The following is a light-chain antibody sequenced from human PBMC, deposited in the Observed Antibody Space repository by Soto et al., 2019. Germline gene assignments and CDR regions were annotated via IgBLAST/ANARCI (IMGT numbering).Light chain of an antibody. CDR3: AAWDDSLNGPV. CDR2: SND. J-gene: IGLJ3*02. Sequence: QSVLTQPTSVSGTPGQRVTISWSGSSSNIGSNTVSWYQQLPGTATKLLIYSNDQRPSGVPDRFSDSKSGTSDSLVISGLQSEDEADYYCAAWDDSLNGPVFGGGTKLTVL. V-gene: IGLV1-44*01. CDR1: SSNIGSNT.